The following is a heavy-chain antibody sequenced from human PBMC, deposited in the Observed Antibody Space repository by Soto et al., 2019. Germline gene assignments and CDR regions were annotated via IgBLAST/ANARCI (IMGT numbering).Heavy chain of an antibody. Sequence: QVQLVESGGGVVQPGRSLRLSCAASGFTFSSYGMHWVRQAPGKGLEWVAVILYDGSNKYYADSVKGRFTISRDNSKKTLYLQMNSLRAEDMAVYYCAKDNCISTSCYRLYNWFDPWGQGTLVTVSS. CDR2: ILYDGSNK. CDR1: GFTFSSYG. CDR3: AKDNCISTSCYRLYNWFDP. D-gene: IGHD2-2*01. J-gene: IGHJ5*02. V-gene: IGHV3-30*18.